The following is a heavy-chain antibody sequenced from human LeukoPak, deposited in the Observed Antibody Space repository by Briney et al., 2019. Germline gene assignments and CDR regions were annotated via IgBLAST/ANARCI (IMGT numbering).Heavy chain of an antibody. J-gene: IGHJ4*02. D-gene: IGHD4-17*01. Sequence: SVTVSCKASGGTFSSYAISWVRQAPGQGLEWMGRIIPILGIANYAQKFQGRVTITADKSTSTAYMELSSLRSEDTAVYYCARAAQDYGEYTSDYWGQGTLVTVFS. CDR2: IIPILGIA. V-gene: IGHV1-69*04. CDR1: GGTFSSYA. CDR3: ARAAQDYGEYTSDY.